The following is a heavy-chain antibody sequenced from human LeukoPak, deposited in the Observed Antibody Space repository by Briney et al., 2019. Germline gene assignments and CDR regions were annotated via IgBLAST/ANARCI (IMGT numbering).Heavy chain of an antibody. CDR3: TRSGLTGMRKYPRTPSYYSGMDV. Sequence: SETLSLACAVHGGSFSGYLWSWIRQSPGKGLEWIGVSTYSGSTNYNPSLKSRVTISVDTSKNLFSLNLTSVTAADTAVYYCTRSGLTGMRKYPRTPSYYSGMDVWGQGTAVAVSS. V-gene: IGHV4-34*01. J-gene: IGHJ6*02. CDR1: GGSFSGYL. CDR2: STYSGST. D-gene: IGHD2-2*02.